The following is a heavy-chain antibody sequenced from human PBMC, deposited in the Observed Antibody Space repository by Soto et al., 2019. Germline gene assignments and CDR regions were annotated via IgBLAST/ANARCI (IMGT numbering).Heavy chain of an antibody. J-gene: IGHJ4*02. D-gene: IGHD4-17*01. Sequence: QVQLVQSGAEVKKPGSSVKVSCKASGGTFSSYTISWVRQAPGQGLEWMGRIIPILGIANYAQKFQGRVTINADKSTSTAYMELSSLRSEDTAVYYCASAMTTVTKFDYWGQGTLVTVSS. CDR3: ASAMTTVTKFDY. CDR1: GGTFSSYT. V-gene: IGHV1-69*02. CDR2: IIPILGIA.